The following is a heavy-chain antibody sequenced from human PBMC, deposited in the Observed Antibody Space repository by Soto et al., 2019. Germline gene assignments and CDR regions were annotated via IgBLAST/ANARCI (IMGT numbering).Heavy chain of an antibody. D-gene: IGHD3-10*01. J-gene: IGHJ4*02. CDR3: ARGRGSGSYSGSVFDL. CDR2: ISYSGST. CDR1: GCSISSRDYF. V-gene: IGHV4-30-4*01. Sequence: SETVSLTCTVSGCSISSRDYFWIWIRQPPGKGLEWIGYISYSGSTFYNPSLKSRLTISIDTSKNQFSLKLSSVTAADTAVYYCARGRGSGSYSGSVFDLWGQGTLVTVSS.